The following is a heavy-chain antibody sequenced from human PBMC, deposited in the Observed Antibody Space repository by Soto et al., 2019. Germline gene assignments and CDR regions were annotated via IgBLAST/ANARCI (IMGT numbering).Heavy chain of an antibody. CDR3: AKDALFTIDEYHMDV. CDR2: VSFDENNR. V-gene: IGHV3-30*18. J-gene: IGHJ6*03. Sequence: QVQLVESGGGVVQSGRSLRLFCAASGFTLSSHGMHWVLQAPGKGLEWVAFVSFDENNRYYADSVKGRFTIFRDSAKNTVYLQMNILRSEDTAVYYCAKDALFTIDEYHMDVWGKGTTVTVSS. D-gene: IGHD3-3*01. CDR1: GFTLSSHG.